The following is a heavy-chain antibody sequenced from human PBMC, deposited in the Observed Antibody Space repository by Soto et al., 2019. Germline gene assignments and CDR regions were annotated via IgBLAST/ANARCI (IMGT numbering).Heavy chain of an antibody. D-gene: IGHD3-10*01. CDR3: ARESDDDGSAKFDY. Sequence: QVQLVQSGAEVKKPGASVKVSCKASGYTFTGYYMHWVRQAPGQGLEWMGWINPNSGGTNYAQKFQGWVTMTRDTXSSTAYMELSRLRSNDTAVYYCARESDDDGSAKFDYWGQGTLVTVSS. CDR2: INPNSGGT. V-gene: IGHV1-2*04. J-gene: IGHJ4*02. CDR1: GYTFTGYY.